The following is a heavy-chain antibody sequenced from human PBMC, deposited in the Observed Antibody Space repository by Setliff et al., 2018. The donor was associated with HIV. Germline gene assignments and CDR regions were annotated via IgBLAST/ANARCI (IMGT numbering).Heavy chain of an antibody. J-gene: IGHJ4*02. V-gene: IGHV1-69-2*01. CDR3: ATGSVLLWFGELPNY. Sequence: GASVKVSCKVSGYTFPDYYMQWVRQAPGKGLEWMGLIDPDRGDTVYAEKFQGRVTITRDTSASTAYMELSSLRSEDTAVYYCATGSVLLWFGELPNYWGQGTLVTVSS. CDR1: GYTFPDYY. CDR2: IDPDRGDT. D-gene: IGHD3-10*01.